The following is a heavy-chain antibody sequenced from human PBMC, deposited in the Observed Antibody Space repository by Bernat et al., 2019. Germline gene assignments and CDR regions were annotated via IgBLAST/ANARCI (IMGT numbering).Heavy chain of an antibody. CDR2: ISYDGSNK. CDR1: GFTFSSYA. D-gene: IGHD2-2*01. Sequence: QVQLVESGGGVVQPGRSLRLSCAATGFTFSSYAMHWVRQAPGKGLEWVAVISYDGSNKYYADSVKGRFTISRDNSKNTLYLQMNSLRAEDTAVYYCARGSSDCSSNSCPYDYWGQGTLVTVST. J-gene: IGHJ4*02. V-gene: IGHV3-30-3*01. CDR3: ARGSSDCSSNSCPYDY.